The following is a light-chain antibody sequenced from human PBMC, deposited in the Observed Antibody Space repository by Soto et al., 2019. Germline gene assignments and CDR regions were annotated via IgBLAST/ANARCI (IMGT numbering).Light chain of an antibody. CDR2: WNN. Sequence: QSVLIQPPSASGTPGQRVTISCSGSKSNIGSNSVSWYQQVPGTAPKLLIYWNNHRPSGVPDRFSGSKSGTSASLAIVGLQSEDEADYYCAAWDDSLSGPDVFGTGTKVTVL. CDR1: KSNIGSNS. V-gene: IGLV1-44*01. J-gene: IGLJ1*01. CDR3: AAWDDSLSGPDV.